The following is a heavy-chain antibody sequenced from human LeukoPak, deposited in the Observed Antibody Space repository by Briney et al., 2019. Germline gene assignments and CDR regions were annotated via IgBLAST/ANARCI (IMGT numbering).Heavy chain of an antibody. CDR3: ARVRWGYGSGSYVGY. D-gene: IGHD3-10*01. Sequence: ASVKVSCMASGYTFTSYAMNWVRQAPGQGLEWMGWINTNTGNPTYAQGFTGRFVFPLDTSVSTAYLQISSLKAEDTAVYYCARVRWGYGSGSYVGYWGQGTLVTVSS. V-gene: IGHV7-4-1*02. CDR2: INTNTGNP. J-gene: IGHJ4*02. CDR1: GYTFTSYA.